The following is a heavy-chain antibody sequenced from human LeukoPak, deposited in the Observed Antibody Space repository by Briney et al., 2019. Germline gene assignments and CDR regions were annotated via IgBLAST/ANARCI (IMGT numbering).Heavy chain of an antibody. CDR3: VRDRVGPDY. D-gene: IGHD1-26*01. CDR1: GFTFSSAW. J-gene: IGHJ4*02. V-gene: IGHV3-74*03. Sequence: GGSLRLSCAASGFTFSSAWMHWIRQAPGTGLVWVSRITDDATTTYADSVRGRFTISRDNAKNILYLQMNSLRAEDTALYYCVRDRVGPDYWGQGTLVTVSS. CDR2: ITDDATT.